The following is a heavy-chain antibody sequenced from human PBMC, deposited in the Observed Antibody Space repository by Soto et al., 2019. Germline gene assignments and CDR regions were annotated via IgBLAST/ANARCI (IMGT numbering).Heavy chain of an antibody. V-gene: IGHV4-30-4*01. CDR3: ARVSVDRETRKYYGMDV. CDR1: GGSISSGDYY. D-gene: IGHD5-12*01. J-gene: IGHJ6*02. Sequence: PSETLSLTCTVPGGSISSGDYYWSWIRQPPGKGLEWIGYIYYSGSTYYNPSLKSRVTISVDTSKNQFSLKLSSVTAADTAVYYCARVSVDRETRKYYGMDVWGQGTTVTVSS. CDR2: IYYSGST.